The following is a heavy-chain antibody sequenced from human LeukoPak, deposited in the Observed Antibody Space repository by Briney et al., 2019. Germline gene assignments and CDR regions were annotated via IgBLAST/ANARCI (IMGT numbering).Heavy chain of an antibody. CDR2: IYTSGST. Sequence: TSETLSLTCTVSGGSISSYYWSWIRQPAGKGLEWIGRIYTSGSTNYNPSLKSRVTMSVDTSKNQFSLKLSSVTAADTAVYYCARDTLFVIGYSSSWYGMDVWGQGTTVTVSS. D-gene: IGHD6-13*01. CDR3: ARDTLFVIGYSSSWYGMDV. V-gene: IGHV4-4*07. J-gene: IGHJ6*02. CDR1: GGSISSYY.